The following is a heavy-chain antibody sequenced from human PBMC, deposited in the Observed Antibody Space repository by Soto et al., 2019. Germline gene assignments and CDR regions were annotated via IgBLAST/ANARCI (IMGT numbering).Heavy chain of an antibody. CDR2: IIPIFGTA. CDR1: GGTFSSYA. V-gene: IGHV1-69*13. J-gene: IGHJ6*02. D-gene: IGHD3-3*01. CDR3: ARGRFLEWSNRAPDYYYGMDV. Sequence: SVKVSCKASGGTFSSYAISWVRQAPGQGLEWMGGIIPIFGTANYAQKFQGRVTITADESTSTAYMELSSLRSEDTAVYYCARGRFLEWSNRAPDYYYGMDVWGQGTTVTVSS.